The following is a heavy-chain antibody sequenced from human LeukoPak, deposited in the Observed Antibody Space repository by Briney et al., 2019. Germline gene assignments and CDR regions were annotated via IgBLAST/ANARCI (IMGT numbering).Heavy chain of an antibody. Sequence: SETLSLTCTVSGGSISSSSYYWGWIRQPPGKGLEWIGSIYYSGSTYYNPSLKSRVTISVDTSKNQFSLKLSSVTAADTAVYYWANTGVYNAGTGYYYYYLDVWGKGTTVTVSS. D-gene: IGHD6-13*01. CDR3: ANTGVYNAGTGYYYYYLDV. V-gene: IGHV4-39*01. CDR1: GGSISSSSYY. J-gene: IGHJ6*03. CDR2: IYYSGST.